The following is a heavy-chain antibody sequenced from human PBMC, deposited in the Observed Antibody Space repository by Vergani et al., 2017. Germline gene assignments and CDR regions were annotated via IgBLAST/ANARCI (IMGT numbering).Heavy chain of an antibody. D-gene: IGHD3-10*02. Sequence: QVQLVQSGAEVKKPGSSVKVSCKASGGTFSSYTISWVRQAPGQGLEWMGRIIPILGIANYAQKFQGRVTITADKSTSTAYMELSSLRSEDTAVYYCASGAEYYYVGRPLDYWGQGTLVTVSS. CDR1: GGTFSSYT. CDR2: IIPILGIA. V-gene: IGHV1-69*02. J-gene: IGHJ4*02. CDR3: ASGAEYYYVGRPLDY.